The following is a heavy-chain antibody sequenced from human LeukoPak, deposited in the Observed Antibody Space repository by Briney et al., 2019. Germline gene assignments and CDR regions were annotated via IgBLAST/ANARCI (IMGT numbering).Heavy chain of an antibody. CDR3: ARLYIAARKNFDY. CDR2: INHSGST. J-gene: IGHJ4*02. CDR1: GGSISSSYYY. V-gene: IGHV4-39*07. D-gene: IGHD6-6*01. Sequence: SETLSLTCTVSGGSISSSYYYWSWIRQPPGKGLEWIGEINHSGSTNYNPSLKSRVTISVDTSKNQFSLKLSSVTAADTAVYYCARLYIAARKNFDYWGQGTLVTVSS.